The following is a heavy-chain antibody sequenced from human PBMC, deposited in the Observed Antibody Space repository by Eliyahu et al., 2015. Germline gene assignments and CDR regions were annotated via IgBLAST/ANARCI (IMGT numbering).Heavy chain of an antibody. J-gene: IGHJ4*02. CDR1: GGSISSSSYY. CDR2: IYYSGST. CDR3: ARVRQWLVYFDY. V-gene: IGHV4-39*01. D-gene: IGHD6-19*01. Sequence: QLQLQESGPGLVKPSETLSLTCTVSGGSISSSSYYWGWIRQPPGKGLEWIGGIYYSGSTYYNPSLKSRVTISVDTSKNQFSLKLSSVTAADTAVYYCARVRQWLVYFDYWGQGTLVTVSS.